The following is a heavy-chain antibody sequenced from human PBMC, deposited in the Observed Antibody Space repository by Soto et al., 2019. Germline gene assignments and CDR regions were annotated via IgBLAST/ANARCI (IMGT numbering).Heavy chain of an antibody. CDR1: GYTFTTYY. V-gene: IGHV1-46*01. J-gene: IGHJ4*02. CDR2: INPSGGGT. Sequence: ASVKVSCKASGYTFTTYYMHWVRQAPGQGLEWMGIINPSGGGTNYAQKFQDRVTMTRDTSTSTVYMQLSSLRSEDTAVYYCARESRGQQLPRNFDYWGQGTLVTVSS. D-gene: IGHD6-13*01. CDR3: ARESRGQQLPRNFDY.